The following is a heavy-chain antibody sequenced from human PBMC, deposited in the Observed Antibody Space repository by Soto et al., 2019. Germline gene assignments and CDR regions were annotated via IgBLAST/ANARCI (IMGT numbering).Heavy chain of an antibody. Sequence: QVQLVQAGAEVRKPGASVKVSCTASGYTFTNYGITWVRQAPGQGLEWMGWISVNNGNTNYAQKVQGRVTMTTDTTTSTAYRELWRLSYDDAAAYYCARAHSYGSDRFVDLWGRGTLVTVSS. CDR1: GYTFTNYG. D-gene: IGHD5-18*01. CDR2: ISVNNGNT. CDR3: ARAHSYGSDRFVDL. J-gene: IGHJ2*01. V-gene: IGHV1-18*04.